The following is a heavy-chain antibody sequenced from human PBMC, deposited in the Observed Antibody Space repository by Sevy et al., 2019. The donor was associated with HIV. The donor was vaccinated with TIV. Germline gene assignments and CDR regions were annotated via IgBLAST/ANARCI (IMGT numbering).Heavy chain of an antibody. D-gene: IGHD6-13*01. CDR2: ISGSGGST. Sequence: GGSLRLSCAASGFTFGSYAMSWVRQAPGKGLEWVSAISGSGGSTYYADSVKGRFTISRDNSKNTLYLQMNSLRAEDTAVYYCAKDQGRVAAAGTYNWYDPWGQGTLVTVSS. CDR3: AKDQGRVAAAGTYNWYDP. V-gene: IGHV3-23*01. J-gene: IGHJ5*02. CDR1: GFTFGSYA.